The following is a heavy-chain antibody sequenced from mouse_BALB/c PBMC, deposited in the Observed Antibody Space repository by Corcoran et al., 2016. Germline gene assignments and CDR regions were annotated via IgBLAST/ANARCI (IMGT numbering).Heavy chain of an antibody. V-gene: IGHV14-3*02. CDR3: AHYGSSSYAMDC. J-gene: IGHJ4*01. CDR1: GFNIKDTY. D-gene: IGHD1-1*01. CDR2: IDPANGNT. Sequence: EVQLQQSGAELVKPGASVKLSCTASGFNIKDTYMHWVKQRPEQGLEWIGRIDPANGNTKYDPKFQGKATITADTSSNTAYLQLSSLTSEDTAVYYCAHYGSSSYAMDCWGQGTSVTVSS.